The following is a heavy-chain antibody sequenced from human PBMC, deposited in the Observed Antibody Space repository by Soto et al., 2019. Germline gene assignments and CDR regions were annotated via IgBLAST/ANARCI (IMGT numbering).Heavy chain of an antibody. J-gene: IGHJ3*02. CDR1: GFTFTSSA. Sequence: SVKVSCKASGFTFTSSAVQWVRQARGQRLEWIGWIVVGGRQPTYSQKLQERVTISRDMSTSIAYMEMTGLRAEDTAVYYCAASRHDGFDIWGQGTMVTV. CDR2: IVVGGRQP. CDR3: AASRHDGFDI. V-gene: IGHV1-58*01.